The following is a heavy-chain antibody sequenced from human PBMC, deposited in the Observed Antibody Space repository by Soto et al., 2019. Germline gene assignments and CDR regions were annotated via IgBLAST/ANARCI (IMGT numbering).Heavy chain of an antibody. Sequence: EVQLLESGGGLVQPGGSLRLSCAASGFTFSSYAMSWVRQAPGKGLEWVSAISGSGGSTYYADSVKGRFTISRDNSKNTLYLQMNSLRAEDTAVYYCAKAPQYGIAVAGTPFDYWGLGTLVTVSS. V-gene: IGHV3-23*01. CDR1: GFTFSSYA. J-gene: IGHJ4*02. CDR3: AKAPQYGIAVAGTPFDY. D-gene: IGHD6-19*01. CDR2: ISGSGGST.